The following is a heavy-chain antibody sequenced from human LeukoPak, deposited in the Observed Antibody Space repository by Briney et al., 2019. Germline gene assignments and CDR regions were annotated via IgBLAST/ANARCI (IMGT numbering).Heavy chain of an antibody. CDR3: ARVGVAVAGTTSYYFDY. J-gene: IGHJ4*02. D-gene: IGHD6-19*01. CDR1: GFTFDDYG. V-gene: IGHV3-20*04. CDR2: INWNGGST. Sequence: GGSLRLSCAASGFTFDDYGMSWVRQAPGKGLEWVSGINWNGGSTGYADSVKGRFTISRDNAKNSLYLQMNSLRAEDTALYYCARVGVAVAGTTSYYFDYWGQGTLVTVSS.